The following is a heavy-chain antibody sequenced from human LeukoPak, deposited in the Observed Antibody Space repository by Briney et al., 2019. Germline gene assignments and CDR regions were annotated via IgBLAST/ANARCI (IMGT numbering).Heavy chain of an antibody. Sequence: GGSLRLSCAASGFTFSSYWMHWVRQAPGQGLVWVSRINSDGSSITYADSVKGRFTISRDNAKNTLFLQMNSLRVEDTAVYYCAREGRVSGYDFDCWGQGTLVTVSS. D-gene: IGHD5-12*01. CDR3: AREGRVSGYDFDC. V-gene: IGHV3-74*03. J-gene: IGHJ4*02. CDR2: INSDGSSI. CDR1: GFTFSSYW.